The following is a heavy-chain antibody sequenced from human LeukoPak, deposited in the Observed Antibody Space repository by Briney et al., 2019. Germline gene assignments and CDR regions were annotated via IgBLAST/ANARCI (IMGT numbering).Heavy chain of an antibody. CDR3: ATYRQVLLPFES. J-gene: IGHJ4*02. CDR1: GFTFSTFA. V-gene: IGHV3-23*01. Sequence: GGSLRLSCAASGFTFSTFAMIWVRQPPGKGLEWASSIFPSGGEIHYADSVRGRFTISRDNSKSTLSLQMNSLRAEDTAIYYCATYRQVLLPFESWGQGTLFTVSS. CDR2: IFPSGGEI. D-gene: IGHD2-8*02.